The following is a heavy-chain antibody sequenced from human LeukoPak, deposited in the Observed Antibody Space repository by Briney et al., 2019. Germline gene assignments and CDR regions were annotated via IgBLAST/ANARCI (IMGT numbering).Heavy chain of an antibody. Sequence: PSQTLSLTCAVYGGSLSGYYWSWVRQPAGKGLEWIGEINHSGSTNYNPSIKSRVTISVDTSKNQCSLKLSSVTAADTAVYYCARGRVATTVSVPEMATMGEYYFDYWGQGTLVTVSS. CDR2: INHSGST. D-gene: IGHD5-24*01. CDR3: ARGRVATTVSVPEMATMGEYYFDY. J-gene: IGHJ4*02. V-gene: IGHV4-34*01. CDR1: GGSLSGYY.